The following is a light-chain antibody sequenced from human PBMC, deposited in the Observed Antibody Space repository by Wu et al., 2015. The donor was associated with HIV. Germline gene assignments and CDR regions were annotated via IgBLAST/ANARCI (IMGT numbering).Light chain of an antibody. J-gene: IGKJ1*01. CDR2: GAS. CDR3: QHYNNWPPWT. V-gene: IGKV3-15*01. CDR1: QSVSSN. Sequence: EIVMTQSPATLSVSPGERATLSCRASQSVSSNLAWYQQKPGQAPRLLIYGASTRATGIPARFSGSGSGTEFTFTISSMQSEDFAIYYCQHYNNWPPWTFGQGTKVEIE.